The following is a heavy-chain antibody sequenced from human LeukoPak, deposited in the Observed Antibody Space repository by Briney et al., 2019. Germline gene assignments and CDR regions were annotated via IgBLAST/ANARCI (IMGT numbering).Heavy chain of an antibody. J-gene: IGHJ4*02. Sequence: SETLSLTCTVSGGSISSYYWSWIRQPPGKGLEWVGYIYYSGSTNYNPSLKSRVTISVDTSKNQFSLKLSSVTAADTAVYYCARAYGYNPHYDYWGQGTLVTVSS. V-gene: IGHV4-59*01. CDR3: ARAYGYNPHYDY. CDR1: GGSISSYY. CDR2: IYYSGST. D-gene: IGHD5-24*01.